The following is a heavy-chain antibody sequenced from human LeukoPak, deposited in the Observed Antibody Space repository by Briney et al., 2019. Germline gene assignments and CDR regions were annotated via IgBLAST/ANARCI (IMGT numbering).Heavy chain of an antibody. V-gene: IGHV4-61*08. CDR2: IYYSGST. J-gene: IGHJ4*02. D-gene: IGHD2-21*01. CDR1: GGSVSSGDYY. CDR3: ARDNSALDY. Sequence: SETLSLTCSVSGGSVSSGDYYWNWIRQPPGKGLEWVGHIYYSGSTNYNPSLKSRLSISVDRSKNQFSLKLKSVTAADTAVYYCARDNSALDYWGQGTLVTVSS.